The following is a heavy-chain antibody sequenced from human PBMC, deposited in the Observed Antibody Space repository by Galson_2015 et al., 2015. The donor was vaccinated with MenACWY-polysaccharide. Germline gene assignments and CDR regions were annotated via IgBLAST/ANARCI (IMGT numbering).Heavy chain of an antibody. J-gene: IGHJ4*02. CDR1: GYTFTGYY. D-gene: IGHD6-6*01. CDR2: INPNSGGT. CDR3: ARDTRTIAARPSTPDY. V-gene: IGHV1-2*02. Sequence: VKVSCKASGYTFTGYYMHWVRQAPGQGLEWMGWINPNSGGTNYAQKFQGRVTMTRDTSISTAYMELSRLRSDDTAVYYCARDTRTIAARPSTPDYWGQGTLVTVSS.